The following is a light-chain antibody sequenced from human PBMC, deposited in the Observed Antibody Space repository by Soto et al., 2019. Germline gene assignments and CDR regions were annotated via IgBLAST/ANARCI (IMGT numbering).Light chain of an antibody. Sequence: QAVVTQPPSVSGAPGQRVTISCTGNRSNLGSGFDVHWYRQLPGTAPKLLIYGNKNRPSGVPDRFSGSKSGTSASLAITGLQAEDEADYYCQSYDISLSGSWVFGGGTKLTVL. J-gene: IGLJ3*02. V-gene: IGLV1-40*01. CDR1: RSNLGSGFD. CDR3: QSYDISLSGSWV. CDR2: GNK.